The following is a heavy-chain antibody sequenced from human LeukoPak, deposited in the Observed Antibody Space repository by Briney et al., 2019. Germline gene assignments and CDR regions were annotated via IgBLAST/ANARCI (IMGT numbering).Heavy chain of an antibody. D-gene: IGHD3-3*01. CDR3: AKGRNSIFGVVISSH. CDR2: ISGSGGST. J-gene: IGHJ4*02. V-gene: IGHV3-23*01. CDR1: GFTFSSYA. Sequence: PGGSLRLSCAASGFTFSSYAMSWVRQAPGKGLEWVSAISGSGGSTYYADSVKGRFTISRDDSKNTLYLQMNSLRAEDTAVYYCAKGRNSIFGVVISSHWSQGTLVTVSS.